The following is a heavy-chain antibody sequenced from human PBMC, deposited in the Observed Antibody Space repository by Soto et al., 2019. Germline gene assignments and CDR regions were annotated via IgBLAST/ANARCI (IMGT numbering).Heavy chain of an antibody. J-gene: IGHJ4*02. V-gene: IGHV3-23*01. D-gene: IGHD3-10*01. Sequence: EVQLLESGAGLVQPGGSLRLSCAASGFTFSSYAMSWVRQAPGKGLEWVSAISGSGGSTYYADSAKGRFTISRDNSKNTLYLQMNSLRAEDTAVYYCAKDPWLLWFGEEIDYWGQGTLVTVSS. CDR3: AKDPWLLWFGEEIDY. CDR2: ISGSGGST. CDR1: GFTFSSYA.